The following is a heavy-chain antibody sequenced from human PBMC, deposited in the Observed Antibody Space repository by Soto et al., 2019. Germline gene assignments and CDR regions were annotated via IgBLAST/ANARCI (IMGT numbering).Heavy chain of an antibody. CDR2: IWYDGSNK. CDR1: GFTFSSYG. D-gene: IGHD3-10*01. Sequence: QVQLVESGGGVVQPGRSLRLACAASGFTFSSYGMHWVRQAPGKGLEWVADIWYDGSNKYYADSVKGRFTISRDNSKNTLYLQMNSLRAEDTAVYYCARGFSTSGGYFDYWGQGTLVTVSS. J-gene: IGHJ4*02. CDR3: ARGFSTSGGYFDY. V-gene: IGHV3-33*01.